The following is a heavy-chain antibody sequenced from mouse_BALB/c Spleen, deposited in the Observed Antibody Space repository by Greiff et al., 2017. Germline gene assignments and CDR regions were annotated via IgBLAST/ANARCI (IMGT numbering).Heavy chain of an antibody. D-gene: IGHD2-5*01. CDR3: ARSEVRDYFDY. CDR1: GYSITSDYA. Sequence: DVQLQESGPGLVKPSQSLSLTCTVTGYSITSDYAWNWIRQFPGNKLEWMGYISYSGSTSYNPSLKSRISITRDTSKNQFFLQLNSVTTEDTATYYCARSEVRDYFDYWGQGTTLTVSS. CDR2: ISYSGST. V-gene: IGHV3-2*02. J-gene: IGHJ2*01.